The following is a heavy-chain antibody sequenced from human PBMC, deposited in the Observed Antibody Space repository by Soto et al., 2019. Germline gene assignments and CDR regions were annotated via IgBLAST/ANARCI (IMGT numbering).Heavy chain of an antibody. Sequence: GGSLRLSCAASGFTFSSYAMSWVRQAPGKGLEWVSAISGSGGSTYYADSVKGRFTISRDNSKNTLYLQMNSLRAEDTAVYYCAKNSLVVPAAIIYYYMDVWGKGTTVTVSS. V-gene: IGHV3-23*01. D-gene: IGHD2-2*01. CDR1: GFTFSSYA. J-gene: IGHJ6*03. CDR2: ISGSGGST. CDR3: AKNSLVVPAAIIYYYMDV.